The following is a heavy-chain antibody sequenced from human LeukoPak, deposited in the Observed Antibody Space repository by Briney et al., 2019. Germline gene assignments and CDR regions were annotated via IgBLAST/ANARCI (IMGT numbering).Heavy chain of an antibody. CDR2: IYTSGST. CDR3: ASAQLGIMAGAFDI. CDR1: GGSISSYY. J-gene: IGHJ3*02. V-gene: IGHV4-4*07. Sequence: SETLSLTCTVSGGSISSYYWSWIRQPAGKGLEWIGRIYTSGSTNYNPSLKSRVTMSVDTSKNQFSLKLSSVTAADTAVYYCASAQLGIMAGAFDIWGQGTMVTVSS. D-gene: IGHD6-13*01.